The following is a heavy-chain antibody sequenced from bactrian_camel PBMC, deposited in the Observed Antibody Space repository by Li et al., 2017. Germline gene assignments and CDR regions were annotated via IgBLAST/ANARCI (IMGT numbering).Heavy chain of an antibody. Sequence: QVQLVESGGGSVQVGGSLRLSCAASGRPHISNCIGWFKDGEAVAARGSSGVPTYADSVKGRFTIFRDNAKNMMYLQMNSLKPEDTAVYYCVRHDTSTDTYSQPESQGTQVTVS. J-gene: IGHJ4*01. V-gene: IGHV3S53*01. CDR1: GRPHISNC. D-gene: IGHD1*01. CDR2: RGSSGVP.